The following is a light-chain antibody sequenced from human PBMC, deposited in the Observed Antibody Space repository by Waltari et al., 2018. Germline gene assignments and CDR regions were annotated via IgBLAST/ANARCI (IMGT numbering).Light chain of an antibody. J-gene: IGKJ3*01. CDR1: QSVSTY. Sequence: AIRMTQSPSSLSASTGDRVTIICRASQSVSTYLAWYQQKPGKAPKLLISAASTLQRGVPSRFSGSGSGTDFTLSISCLQSEDFATYYCQQYDNLPLTFGPGTKVDIK. CDR3: QQYDNLPLT. CDR2: AAS. V-gene: IGKV1-8*01.